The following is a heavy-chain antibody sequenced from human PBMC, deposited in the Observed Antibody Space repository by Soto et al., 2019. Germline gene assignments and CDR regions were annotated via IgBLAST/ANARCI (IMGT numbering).Heavy chain of an antibody. CDR3: ARDVAARGLNWFDP. Sequence: GGSLRLSCAASGFTLSSYSMNWVRQAPGKGLEWISYISSSSSTIYYADSVKGRFTISRDSAKNSLFLQMNSLRAEDTAVYYCARDVAARGLNWFDPWGQGTLVTVSS. J-gene: IGHJ5*02. CDR2: ISSSSSTI. D-gene: IGHD6-6*01. CDR1: GFTLSSYS. V-gene: IGHV3-48*01.